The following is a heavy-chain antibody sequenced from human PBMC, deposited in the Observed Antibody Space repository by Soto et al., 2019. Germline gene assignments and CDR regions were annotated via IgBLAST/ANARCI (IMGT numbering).Heavy chain of an antibody. CDR1: GSTFSSYA. Sequence: GGSLRLSCAASGSTFSSYAMSWVRQAPGKGLEWVSVISGSGDSTYYADSVKGRFTISRDNSKNTLYVQMNSLRAEDTAVYYCARELGYCSGGSCYMEGAFDFWGQGTMVTVSS. D-gene: IGHD2-15*01. CDR3: ARELGYCSGGSCYMEGAFDF. CDR2: ISGSGDST. J-gene: IGHJ3*01. V-gene: IGHV3-23*01.